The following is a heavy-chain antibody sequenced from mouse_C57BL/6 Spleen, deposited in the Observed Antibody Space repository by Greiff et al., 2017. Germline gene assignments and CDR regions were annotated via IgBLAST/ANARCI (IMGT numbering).Heavy chain of an antibody. Sequence: VQLKQSGAELVRPGASVKLSCTASGFNIKDDYMHWVKQRPEQGLEWIGWIDPENGDTEYASKFQGKATITADTSSNTAYLQLSSLTSEDTAVYYCTPYSNSGYYFDDWGQGTTLTVSS. J-gene: IGHJ2*01. CDR2: IDPENGDT. D-gene: IGHD2-5*01. CDR1: GFNIKDDY. V-gene: IGHV14-4*01. CDR3: TPYSNSGYYFDD.